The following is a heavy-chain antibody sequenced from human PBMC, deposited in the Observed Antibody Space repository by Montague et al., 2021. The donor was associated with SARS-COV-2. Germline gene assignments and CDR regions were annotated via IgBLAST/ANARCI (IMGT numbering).Heavy chain of an antibody. Sequence: SRRLSWSASGFTFSDYYMSWIRQAPGKGLEWVSYISSSGSTIYYADSVKGRFTISRDNAKNSLYLQMNSLRAEDTAVYYCARGIAVAGWGNWFDPWGQGTLVTVPS. CDR3: ARGIAVAGWGNWFDP. CDR1: GFTFSDYY. V-gene: IGHV3-11*01. CDR2: ISSSGSTI. J-gene: IGHJ5*02. D-gene: IGHD6-19*01.